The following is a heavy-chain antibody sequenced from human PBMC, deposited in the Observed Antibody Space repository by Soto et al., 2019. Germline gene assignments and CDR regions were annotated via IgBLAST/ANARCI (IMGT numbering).Heavy chain of an antibody. CDR2: ISYDGSNK. Sequence: GGSLRFSCAASGFTFSSYGMHWVRQAPGKGLEWVAVISYDGSNKYYADSVKGRFTISRDNSKNTLYLQMNSLRAEDTAVYYCAKDGYYDFWSGYPPYYGMDVWGRGTTVTVSS. CDR3: AKDGYYDFWSGYPPYYGMDV. D-gene: IGHD3-3*01. V-gene: IGHV3-30*18. CDR1: GFTFSSYG. J-gene: IGHJ6*02.